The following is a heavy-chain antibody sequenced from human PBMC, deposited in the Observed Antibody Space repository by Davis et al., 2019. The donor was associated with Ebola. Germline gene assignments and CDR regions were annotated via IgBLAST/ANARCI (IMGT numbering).Heavy chain of an antibody. D-gene: IGHD2-15*01. CDR1: GGSFSGFF. Sequence: MPSETLSLTCAVYGGSFSGFFWSWIRQPPGKGLEWIGEINHSGNTHYNPSLKSRVAISVDASKNQFSLKLSSVTAADTAVYYCARTRHSVVVAATSHWFDPWGQGTLVTVSS. CDR2: INHSGNT. V-gene: IGHV4-34*01. J-gene: IGHJ5*02. CDR3: ARTRHSVVVAATSHWFDP.